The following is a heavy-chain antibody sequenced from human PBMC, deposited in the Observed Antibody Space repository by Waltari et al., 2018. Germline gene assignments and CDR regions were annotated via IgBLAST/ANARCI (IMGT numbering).Heavy chain of an antibody. CDR2: IYADSDI. D-gene: IGHD5-12*01. J-gene: IGHJ4*02. CDR1: GKTFSKYW. CDR3: ARRGDITGILYY. Sequence: EEQLVQSGPEVIKPGESLKIPCKGSGKTFSKYWIGWVRQMPGKGLQWMGNIYADSDIRYSPSFQGQVTISVDRSINTAYLQWTSLKASDTAMYFCARRGDITGILYYWGQGTLVTVSS. V-gene: IGHV5-51*01.